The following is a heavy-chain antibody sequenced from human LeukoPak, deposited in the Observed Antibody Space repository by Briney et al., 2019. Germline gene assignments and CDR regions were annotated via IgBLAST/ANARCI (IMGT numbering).Heavy chain of an antibody. D-gene: IGHD5-18*01. CDR3: ARDKHSYGPRFFDY. CDR2: IYHSGST. V-gene: IGHV4-4*02. Sequence: SETLSLTCAVSGGSISSSNWWSWVRQPPGKGLEWIGEIYHSGSTNYNPSLKSRVTISVDKSKNQFSLKLSSVTAADTAVYYCARDKHSYGPRFFDYWGQGTLVTVSS. CDR1: GGSISSSNW. J-gene: IGHJ4*02.